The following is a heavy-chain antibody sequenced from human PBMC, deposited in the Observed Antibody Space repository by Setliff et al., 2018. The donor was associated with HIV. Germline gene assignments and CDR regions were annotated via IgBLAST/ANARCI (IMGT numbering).Heavy chain of an antibody. Sequence: ASVKVSCKASGYTFTSYGMSWVRQAPGQGLEWMGWINTYTGNPTYAQDFTGRFVFSLDTSVSTAYLQISSLKAEDAAVYSCARGVVTMIVGVSYYFDYWGQGTLVTVSS. D-gene: IGHD3-22*01. V-gene: IGHV7-4-1*02. CDR3: ARGVVTMIVGVSYYFDY. J-gene: IGHJ4*02. CDR1: GYTFTSYG. CDR2: INTYTGNP.